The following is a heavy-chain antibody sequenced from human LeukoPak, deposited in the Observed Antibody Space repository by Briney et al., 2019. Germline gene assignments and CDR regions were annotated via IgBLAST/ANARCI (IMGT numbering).Heavy chain of an antibody. V-gene: IGHV4-59*08. CDR1: GGSISNFY. CDR2: VFSDGGT. J-gene: IGHJ4*02. Sequence: SETLSLTCTVSGGSISNFYWSWVRQPPGKGLEWIGYVFSDGGTRYAASLESRVTISLDTSKNQFTLRLSSVTAADTAFYYCARQPSGHYGKSGYYPYYFDYWGQGALVTVSS. CDR3: ARQPSGHYGKSGYYPYYFDY. D-gene: IGHD3-22*01.